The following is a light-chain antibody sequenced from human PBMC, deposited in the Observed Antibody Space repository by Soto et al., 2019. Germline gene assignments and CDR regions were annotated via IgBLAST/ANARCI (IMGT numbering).Light chain of an antibody. V-gene: IGLV2-14*03. CDR1: TNDVGTYNY. CDR3: SSFTAILTVI. Sequence: QSALTQPASVSGSPGQSITISCTGTTNDVGTYNYVSWYQQHPGKAPKLIIYDVTNRPSGVSNRFSGSKSGNTASLAISGIQAEDETDYYCSSFTAILTVIFGGGTKLTVL. J-gene: IGLJ2*01. CDR2: DVT.